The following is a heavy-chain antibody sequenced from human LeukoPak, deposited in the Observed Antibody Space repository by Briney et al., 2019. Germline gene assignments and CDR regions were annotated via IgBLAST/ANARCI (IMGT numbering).Heavy chain of an antibody. J-gene: IGHJ6*02. V-gene: IGHV1-18*01. CDR2: ISAYNGNT. Sequence: ASVKVSCKASGYTFTSYGISWVRQAPGQGLEWMGWISAYNGNTNYAQKLQGRVTMTTDTSTSTVYMELSSLRSEDTAVYYCARDIVTGGYYGMDVWGQGTTVTVSS. CDR3: ARDIVTGGYYGMDV. CDR1: GYTFTSYG. D-gene: IGHD1-26*01.